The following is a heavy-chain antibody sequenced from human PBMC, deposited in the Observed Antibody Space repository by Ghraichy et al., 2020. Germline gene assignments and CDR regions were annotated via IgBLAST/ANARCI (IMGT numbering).Heavy chain of an antibody. J-gene: IGHJ4*02. CDR3: ASGGHVDY. V-gene: IGHV3-7*03. CDR1: GLTFSRFW. CDR2: INEGGSEK. D-gene: IGHD3-10*01. Sequence: GGSLRLSCAVSGLTFSRFWMTWVRQAPGKGLEWVANINEGGSEKHYVESVKGRFTISGNNDKNSLDLELNSLRVEDTAVYYCASGGHVDYCGQGTLVTVSS.